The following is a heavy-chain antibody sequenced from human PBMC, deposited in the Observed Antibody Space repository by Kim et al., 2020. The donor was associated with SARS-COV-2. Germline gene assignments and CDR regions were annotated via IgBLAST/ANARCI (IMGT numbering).Heavy chain of an antibody. CDR2: IYHSGST. V-gene: IGHV4-4*02. Sequence: TLSLTCAVSGGSISSSNWWSWVRQPPGKGLEWIGEIYHSGSTNYNPSLKSRVTISVDKSKNQFSLKLSSVTAADTAVYYCARAMETPNYGDYLEGYYYGMDVWGQGTTVTVSS. J-gene: IGHJ6*02. CDR3: ARAMETPNYGDYLEGYYYGMDV. D-gene: IGHD4-17*01. CDR1: GGSISSSNW.